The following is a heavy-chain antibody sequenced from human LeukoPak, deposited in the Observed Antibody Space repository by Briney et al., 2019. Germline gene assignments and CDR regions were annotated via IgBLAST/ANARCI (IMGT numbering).Heavy chain of an antibody. CDR1: GGSISSYY. V-gene: IGHV4-30-4*01. Sequence: PSETLSLTCTVSGGSISSYYWSWIRQPPGKGLEWIGYIYYSGSTYYNPSLKSRVTISVDSSKNQFSLKLSSVTAADTAVYYCARALSGYSYGYPDYWGQGTLVTVSS. J-gene: IGHJ4*02. CDR2: IYYSGST. CDR3: ARALSGYSYGYPDY. D-gene: IGHD5-18*01.